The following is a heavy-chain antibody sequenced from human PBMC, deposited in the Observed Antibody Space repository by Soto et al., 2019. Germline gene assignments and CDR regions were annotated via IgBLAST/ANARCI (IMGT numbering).Heavy chain of an antibody. Sequence: QVQLVQSGAEMKQPGASVKLSCQASGYIFIHCFMHWVRQAPGQGLEWMGGINPSSGTTTYAQKFQGRGTVTRYTSTSTVYMELSSLGSGDTAMYYCARSLGETTSLFDYWGQGSLVPVSA. CDR2: INPSSGTT. D-gene: IGHD1-26*01. CDR1: GYIFIHCF. J-gene: IGHJ4*02. CDR3: ARSLGETTSLFDY. V-gene: IGHV1-46*01.